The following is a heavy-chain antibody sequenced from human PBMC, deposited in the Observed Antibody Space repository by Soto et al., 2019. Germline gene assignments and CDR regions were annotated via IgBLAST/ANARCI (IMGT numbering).Heavy chain of an antibody. Sequence: EVQLVESGGGLVQPGGSLRLSCAASGFTFSSYEVNWVRQAPGKGLEWVSYISSSGSTIYYADSVKGRFTISRDNAQNSLYLQMNSLRDEDTAVYYCVRGEGPHSPHSSGCLDYLGQGTRVTVSS. CDR3: VRGEGPHSPHSSGCLDY. V-gene: IGHV3-48*03. D-gene: IGHD6-19*01. CDR1: GFTFSSYE. CDR2: ISSSGSTI. J-gene: IGHJ4*02.